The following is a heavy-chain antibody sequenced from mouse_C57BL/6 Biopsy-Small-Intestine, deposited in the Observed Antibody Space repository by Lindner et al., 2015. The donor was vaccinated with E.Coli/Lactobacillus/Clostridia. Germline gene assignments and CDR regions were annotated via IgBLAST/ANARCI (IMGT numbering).Heavy chain of an antibody. J-gene: IGHJ2*01. CDR1: GFNIKDYY. V-gene: IGHV14-2*01. CDR3: AREFITTVGYYFDY. D-gene: IGHD1-1*01. CDR2: IDPGDGES. Sequence: VQLQESGADLVKPGASVKLSCTASGFNIKDYYMHWVKQKTEQGLEWIGRIDPGDGESKYAPKFQDKATITAATSSNTAYLQLSSLTSDDTAVYYCAREFITTVGYYFDYWGQGTTLTVSS.